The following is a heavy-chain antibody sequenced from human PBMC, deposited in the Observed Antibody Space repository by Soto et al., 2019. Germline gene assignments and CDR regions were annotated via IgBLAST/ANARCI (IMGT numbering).Heavy chain of an antibody. D-gene: IGHD3-3*01. CDR3: ARVGTTKPPSSDVWSGYWYGWFDT. Sequence: SETLSLTCAVYGGSFSGYYWSWIRQPPEKGLEWIGEINHSGSTNYNPSLKSRVTISVDTSKNQFSLKLSSVTAADTAVYYCARVGTTKPPSSDVWSGYWYGWFDTWGQGALVAVFS. V-gene: IGHV4-34*01. CDR2: INHSGST. CDR1: GGSFSGYY. J-gene: IGHJ5*02.